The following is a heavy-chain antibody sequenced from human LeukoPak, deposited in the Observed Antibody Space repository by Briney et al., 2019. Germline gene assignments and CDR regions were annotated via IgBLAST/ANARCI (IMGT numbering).Heavy chain of an antibody. Sequence: PGRSLRLSCAASGFTFSSYGMHWVRQAPGKGLEWVAVISYDGSNKYYADPVKGRFTISRDNSKNTLYLQMNSLRAEDTAVYYCAKVSGYSYGFDYWGQGTQVTVSS. D-gene: IGHD5-18*01. J-gene: IGHJ4*02. CDR2: ISYDGSNK. CDR1: GFTFSSYG. V-gene: IGHV3-30*18. CDR3: AKVSGYSYGFDY.